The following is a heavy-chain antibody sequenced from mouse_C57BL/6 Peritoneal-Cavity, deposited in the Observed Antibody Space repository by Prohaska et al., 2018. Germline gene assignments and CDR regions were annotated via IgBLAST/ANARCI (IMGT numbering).Heavy chain of an antibody. V-gene: IGHV1-64*01. J-gene: IGHJ3*01. D-gene: IGHD1-1*01. Sequence: HWVKQRPGQGFEWIGMIHPNSGSTNYNEKFKSKATLTVDKSSSTAYMQLSSLTSEDAVVYYGARDRGYDSSCFAYWGQGTRVTV. CDR3: ARDRGYDSSCFAY. CDR2: IHPNSGST.